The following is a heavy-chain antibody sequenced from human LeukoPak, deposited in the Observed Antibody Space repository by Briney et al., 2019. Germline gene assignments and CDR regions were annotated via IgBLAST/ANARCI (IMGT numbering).Heavy chain of an antibody. V-gene: IGHV3-66*02. D-gene: IGHD2-2*01. CDR3: ARGARYCSSTSCYSDDAFDI. J-gene: IGHJ3*02. CDR2: IYSGGST. Sequence: GGSLRLSCAASGFTVSSNYMSWVRQAPGKGLEWVSVIYSGGSTYYADSVKGRFTISRDNSKNTLYLQMNSLRAEDTAVYYCARGARYCSSTSCYSDDAFDIWGQGTMVTVSP. CDR1: GFTVSSNY.